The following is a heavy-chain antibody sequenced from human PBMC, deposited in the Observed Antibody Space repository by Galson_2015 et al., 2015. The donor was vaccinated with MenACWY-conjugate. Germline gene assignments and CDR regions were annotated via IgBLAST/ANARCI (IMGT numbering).Heavy chain of an antibody. CDR3: ARNLAGQSGGYRWFVS. CDR2: IKQDGSEK. J-gene: IGHJ5*01. CDR1: GFTFSTYW. D-gene: IGHD3-22*01. V-gene: IGHV3-7*03. Sequence: SLRLSCAASGFTFSTYWMHWVRQAPGKGLVWVANIKQDGSEKYYVDSVKGRFIISRDNTKNSLYLQMNSLRGEDTAVYYCARNLAGQSGGYRWFVSWGQGTLVTVSS.